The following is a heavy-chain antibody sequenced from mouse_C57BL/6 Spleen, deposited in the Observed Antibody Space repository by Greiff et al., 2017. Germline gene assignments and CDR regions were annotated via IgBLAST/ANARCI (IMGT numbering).Heavy chain of an antibody. CDR3: ARNYGSSSAWFAY. CDR2: IDPSDSYT. J-gene: IGHJ3*01. D-gene: IGHD1-1*01. V-gene: IGHV1-50*01. Sequence: QVQLQQPGAELVKPGASVKLSCKASGYTFTSYWMQWVKQRPGQGLEWIGEIDPSDSYTNYNQKFKGKATLTVDTSSSTAYMQLSSLTSEDSAVYYCARNYGSSSAWFAYGGQGTLVTVSA. CDR1: GYTFTSYW.